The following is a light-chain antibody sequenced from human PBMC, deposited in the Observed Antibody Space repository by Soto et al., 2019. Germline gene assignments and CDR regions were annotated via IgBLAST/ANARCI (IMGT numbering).Light chain of an antibody. CDR2: GAS. J-gene: IGKJ1*01. CDR1: QSVSSN. CDR3: QQYNNWPQT. Sequence: EIVMTQSPATLSVSPGERATLSCRASQSVSSNLAWYQQKPGQAPRLLIYGASTRATGIPARFSGSGSGTEFTLTISSLQSEDFAVYYWQQYNNWPQTFGHGTEVEIK. V-gene: IGKV3-15*01.